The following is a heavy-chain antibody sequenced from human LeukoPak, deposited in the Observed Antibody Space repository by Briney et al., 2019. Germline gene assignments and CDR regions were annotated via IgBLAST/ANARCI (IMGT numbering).Heavy chain of an antibody. CDR2: ISSSSSTI. Sequence: GGSLRLSCAASGFTFSSYSMNWVRQAPGKGLEWVSYISSSSSTIYYADSVKGRFTISRDNAKNSLYLQMNSLRAEDTAVYYCARVAGRSVDYWGQGTLVPVSP. CDR3: ARVAGRSVDY. D-gene: IGHD6-25*01. CDR1: GFTFSSYS. J-gene: IGHJ4*02. V-gene: IGHV3-48*01.